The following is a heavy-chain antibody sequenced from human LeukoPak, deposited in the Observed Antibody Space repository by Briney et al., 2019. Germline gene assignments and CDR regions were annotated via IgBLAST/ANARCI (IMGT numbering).Heavy chain of an antibody. CDR2: INHSGST. D-gene: IGHD5-18*01. CDR1: GGSFSGYY. Sequence: SETLSLTCAVYGGSFSGYYWSWIRKRPGTGLEWIGEINHSGSTNYNPSLKSRVTISVDTSKNQFSLKLSSVTAADTAVYYCAREGGGIQLWFDYWGQGTLVTVSS. J-gene: IGHJ4*02. CDR3: AREGGGIQLWFDY. V-gene: IGHV4-34*01.